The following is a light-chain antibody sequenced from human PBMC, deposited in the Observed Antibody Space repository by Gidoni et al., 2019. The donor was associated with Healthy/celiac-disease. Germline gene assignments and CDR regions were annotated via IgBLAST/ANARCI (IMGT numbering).Light chain of an antibody. V-gene: IGKV4-1*01. CDR2: WAS. J-gene: IGKJ2*01. CDR3: QQYYSTPPT. CDR1: QSVLYSSNNKNY. Sequence: DIVMTQPPAPLPVSLGARATINCKSSQSVLYSSNNKNYLAWYQQKPGQPPKLLIYWASTRESGVPDRFSGSGSGTDFTLTISSLQAEDVAVYYCQQYYSTPPTFGQGTKLEIK.